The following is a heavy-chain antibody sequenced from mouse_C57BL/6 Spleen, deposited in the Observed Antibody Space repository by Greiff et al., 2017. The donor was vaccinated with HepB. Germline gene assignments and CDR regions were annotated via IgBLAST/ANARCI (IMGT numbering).Heavy chain of an antibody. CDR2: IDPETGGT. V-gene: IGHV1-15*01. Sequence: QVQLQQSGAELVRPGASVTLSCKASGYTFTDYEMHWVKQTPVHGLEWIGAIDPETGGTAYNQKFKGKAILTADKSSSTAYMELRSLTSEDSAVYYCTAFYGSSYKDYWGQGTTLTVSS. CDR1: GYTFTDYE. D-gene: IGHD1-1*01. J-gene: IGHJ2*01. CDR3: TAFYGSSYKDY.